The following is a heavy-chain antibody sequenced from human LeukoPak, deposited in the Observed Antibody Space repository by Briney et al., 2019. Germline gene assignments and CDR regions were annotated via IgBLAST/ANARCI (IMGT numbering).Heavy chain of an antibody. D-gene: IGHD6-19*01. J-gene: IGHJ5*02. CDR3: TRQQWPEYNWFDP. CDR2: IRSKAYGGTS. V-gene: IGHV3-49*04. CDR1: GFTFGDYA. Sequence: PGGSLRLSCTASGFTFGDYAMSWVRQAPGKGLEWVGFIRSKAYGGTSEYAASVRGRFTISRDDSKSIAYLQMNSLKTEDTAVCYCTRQQWPEYNWFDPWGQGTLVTVSS.